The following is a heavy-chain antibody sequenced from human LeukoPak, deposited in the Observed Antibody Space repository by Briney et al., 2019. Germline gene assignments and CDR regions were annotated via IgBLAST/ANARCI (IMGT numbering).Heavy chain of an antibody. J-gene: IGHJ5*02. V-gene: IGHV3-9*01. D-gene: IGHD1-14*01. CDR2: ISWNSGSI. CDR3: AVTGDGGWFDP. Sequence: SGISWNSGSIGYADSVKGRFTISRDNAKNSLYLQMNSLRAEDTALYYCAVTGDGGWFDPWGQGTLVTVSS.